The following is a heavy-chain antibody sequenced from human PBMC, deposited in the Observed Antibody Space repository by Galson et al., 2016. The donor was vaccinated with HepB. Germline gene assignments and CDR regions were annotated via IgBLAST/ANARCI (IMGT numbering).Heavy chain of an antibody. CDR1: GGSISGSSYY. CDR3: ARRGTGKNWFDP. J-gene: IGHJ5*02. Sequence: ETLSLTCTVSGGSISGSSYYWGWVRQPPGKGLECIGIIYYAGRTYHNPSLKSRVTISVDTSKNQFSLNLNSVTVADTAVYYCARRGTGKNWFDPWGQGTLVTVSS. CDR2: IYYAGRT. V-gene: IGHV4-39*01. D-gene: IGHD1-1*01.